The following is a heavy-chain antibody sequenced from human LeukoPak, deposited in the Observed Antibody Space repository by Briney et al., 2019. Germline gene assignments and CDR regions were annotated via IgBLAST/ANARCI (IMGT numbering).Heavy chain of an antibody. Sequence: ASVNVSCKASGYTFTGYYMHWVRQAPGQGLEWMGWINPNRWGTNYAQKFQGRVTMTRGTSISTVYMELSRLRSDDMAVYYCASGGSDIVVVPAAINWLDPWGQGTLVTVSS. CDR1: GYTFTGYY. J-gene: IGHJ5*02. D-gene: IGHD2-2*01. CDR3: ASGGSDIVVVPAAINWLDP. CDR2: INPNRWGT. V-gene: IGHV1-2*02.